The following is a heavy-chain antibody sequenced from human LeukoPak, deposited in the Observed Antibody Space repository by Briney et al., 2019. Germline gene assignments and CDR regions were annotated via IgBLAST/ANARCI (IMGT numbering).Heavy chain of an antibody. CDR3: ASGSTTVTTGDY. D-gene: IGHD4-17*01. J-gene: IGHJ4*02. CDR2: INPSGGST. CDR1: GYTFTSYY. Sequence: ASVKVSCKASGYTFTSYYMHWVRQAPGQGLEWMGIINPSGGSTSYAQKFQGRVTMARDTSTSTVYMELSSLRSEDTAVYYCASGSTTVTTGDYWGQGTLVTVSS. V-gene: IGHV1-46*01.